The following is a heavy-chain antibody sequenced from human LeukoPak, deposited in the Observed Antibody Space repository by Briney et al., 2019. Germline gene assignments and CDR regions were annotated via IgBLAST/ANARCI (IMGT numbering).Heavy chain of an antibody. CDR3: ARRGPIGDYGDYDAFGY. Sequence: SVKVSCKASGYTFTGYYMHWVRQAPGQGLEWMGGIIPIFGTANYAQKFQGRVTITADKSTSTAYMELSSLRSEDTAVYYCARRGPIGDYGDYDAFGYWGQGTLVTVSS. D-gene: IGHD4-17*01. J-gene: IGHJ4*02. V-gene: IGHV1-69*06. CDR1: GYTFTGYY. CDR2: IIPIFGTA.